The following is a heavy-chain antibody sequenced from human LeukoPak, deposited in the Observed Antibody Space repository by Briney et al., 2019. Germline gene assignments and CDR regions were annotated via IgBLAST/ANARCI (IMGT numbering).Heavy chain of an antibody. Sequence: GASVKVSCKASGYTFTGYYMQWVRQAPGQGLEWMGWINPNSGGTTYAQNFKGRVTMTWDTSISTAYMELSRLRSDDTAVYYCAREWELLRKYLYHWGQGTLVTVSS. CDR2: INPNSGGT. CDR1: GYTFTGYY. J-gene: IGHJ1*01. CDR3: AREWELLRKYLYH. D-gene: IGHD1-26*01. V-gene: IGHV1-2*02.